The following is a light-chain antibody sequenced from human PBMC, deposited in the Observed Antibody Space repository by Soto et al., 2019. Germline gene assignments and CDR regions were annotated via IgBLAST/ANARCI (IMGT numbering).Light chain of an antibody. J-gene: IGKJ3*01. CDR2: DAS. V-gene: IGKV3-11*01. CDR3: QQRSNWPPE. CDR1: QSVNRY. Sequence: EIVLTQSPATLSLSPGERATLSCWASQSVNRYLVWYQQKPGQAPRLLIYDASNRATGIPARFSGSGSGTDFTLTISSLEPEDFAVYYCQQRSNWPPEFGPGTKVDIK.